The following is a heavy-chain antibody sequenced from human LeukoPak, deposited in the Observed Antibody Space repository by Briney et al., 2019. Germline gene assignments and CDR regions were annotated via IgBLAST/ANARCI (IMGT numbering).Heavy chain of an antibody. D-gene: IGHD5-18*01. CDR1: GFTVSSNY. V-gene: IGHV3-53*01. CDR2: IYSGGST. J-gene: IGHJ4*02. Sequence: PGRSLRLSCAASGFTVSSNYMSWVRQAPGKGLEWVSVIYSGGSTYYADSVKGRFTISRDNSKNTLYLQMNSLRAEDTAVYYCAKRGYSYGFDYWGQGTLVTVSS. CDR3: AKRGYSYGFDY.